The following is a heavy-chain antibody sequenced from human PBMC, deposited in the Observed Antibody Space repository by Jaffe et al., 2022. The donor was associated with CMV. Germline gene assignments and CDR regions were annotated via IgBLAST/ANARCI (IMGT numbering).Heavy chain of an antibody. CDR3: ARHFGPRAVTTLFDY. J-gene: IGHJ4*02. Sequence: QVQLQESGPGLVKPSETLSLTCTVSGGSISSYYWSWIRQPPGKGLEWIGYIYYSGSTNYNPSLKSRVTISVDTSKNQFSLKLSSVTAADTAVYYCARHFGPRAVTTLFDYWGQGTLVTVSS. V-gene: IGHV4-59*08. CDR1: GGSISSYY. CDR2: IYYSGST. D-gene: IGHD4-17*01.